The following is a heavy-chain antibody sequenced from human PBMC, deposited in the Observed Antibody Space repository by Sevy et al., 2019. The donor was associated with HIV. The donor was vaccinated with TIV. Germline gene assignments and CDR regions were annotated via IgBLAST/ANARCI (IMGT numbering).Heavy chain of an antibody. D-gene: IGHD1-26*01. J-gene: IGHJ4*02. V-gene: IGHV4-59*08. CDR3: TGENAWGRGYS. CDR2: IYYNGHI. CDR1: GGSITSLY. Sequence: SETLSLTCTVSGGSITSLYWNWIRQPPGKGLEWIANIYYNGHINYHPSLPSRVTLSLDTTKNQFSLRLSSVTAADTAMYYCTGENAWGRGYSWGQGTLVTVSS.